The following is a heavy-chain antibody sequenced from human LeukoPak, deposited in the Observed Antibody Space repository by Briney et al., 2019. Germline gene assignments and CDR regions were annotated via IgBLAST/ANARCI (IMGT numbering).Heavy chain of an antibody. V-gene: IGHV4-59*11. J-gene: IGHJ3*02. D-gene: IGHD3-22*01. CDR3: ARGVGGSGYYSLYDAFDI. Sequence: SETLSLTCTVSGGSISSHYWSWIRQPPGKGLEWIGYIYYSGSTNYNPSLKSRVTISVDTSKNQFSLKLSSVTAADTAVYYCARGVGGSGYYSLYDAFDIWGQGTMVTVSS. CDR2: IYYSGST. CDR1: GGSISSHY.